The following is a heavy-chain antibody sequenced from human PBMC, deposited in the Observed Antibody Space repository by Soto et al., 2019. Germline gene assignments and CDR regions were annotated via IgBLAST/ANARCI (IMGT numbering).Heavy chain of an antibody. CDR1: GGTFSSYA. CDR2: IIPIFGTA. CDR3: ARLVVPADNWFER. Sequence: SVKVSCKASGGTFSSYAISWVRQAPGQGLEWMGGIIPIFGTANYAQKFKGRVTITADESTSTAYMELSSLRSEDTAVYYCARLVVPADNWFERWGKGTLVAVSS. D-gene: IGHD2-2*01. J-gene: IGHJ5*02. V-gene: IGHV1-69*13.